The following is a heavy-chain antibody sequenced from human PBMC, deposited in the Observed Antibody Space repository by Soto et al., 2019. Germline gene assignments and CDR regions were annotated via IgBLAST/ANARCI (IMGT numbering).Heavy chain of an antibody. CDR1: GGSISSYY. CDR2: IYYSGST. V-gene: IGHV4-59*08. CDR3: ARHRRSYDILTGGFDP. Sequence: NPSETLSLTCTVSGGSISSYYWSWIRQPPGKGLEWIGYIYYSGSTNYNPSLKSRVTISVDTSKNQFSLKLSSVTAADTAVYYCARHRRSYDILTGGFDPWGQGTLVTVS. J-gene: IGHJ5*02. D-gene: IGHD3-9*01.